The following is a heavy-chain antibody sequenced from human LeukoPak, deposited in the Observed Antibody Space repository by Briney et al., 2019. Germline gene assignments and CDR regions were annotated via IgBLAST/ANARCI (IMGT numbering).Heavy chain of an antibody. CDR2: INTNTGNP. D-gene: IGHD3-3*01. V-gene: IGHV7-4-1*02. CDR1: GYTFTSYA. CDR3: ARDWGVYYDFWSGPNRYYYGMDV. Sequence: ASVKVSCTASGYTFTSYAMNWVRQAPGQGLEWMGWINTNTGNPTYAQGFTGRFVFSLDTSVSTAYLQISSLKAEDTAVYYCARDWGVYYDFWSGPNRYYYGMDVWGQGTTVTVSS. J-gene: IGHJ6*02.